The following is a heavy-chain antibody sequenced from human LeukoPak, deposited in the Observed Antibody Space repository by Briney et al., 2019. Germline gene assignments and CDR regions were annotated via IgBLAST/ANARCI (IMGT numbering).Heavy chain of an antibody. CDR1: GFTFSSYW. CDR3: AKDPVLGYDILTGYSYP. Sequence: GGSLRLSCAASGFTFSSYWMSWVRQAPGKGLEWVSAISGSGGSTYYADSVKGRFTISRDNSKNTLYLQMNSLRAEDTAVYYCAKDPVLGYDILTGYSYPWGQGTLVTVSS. J-gene: IGHJ5*02. CDR2: ISGSGGST. V-gene: IGHV3-23*01. D-gene: IGHD3-9*01.